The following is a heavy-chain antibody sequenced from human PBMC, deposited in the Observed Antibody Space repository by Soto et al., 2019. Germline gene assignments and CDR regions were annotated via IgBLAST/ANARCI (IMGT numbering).Heavy chain of an antibody. Sequence: EVQLVESGGGLVQPGGSLRLSCAASGFTFSSYWMYWVRQAPGKGLVWVSRIYTDGSSTSYADSVKGRFTISRDNAKNMLYLQMNSLRSEDTCVYFCASDQARAWSFQGDFRGQGNLVTVS. CDR3: ASDQARAWSFQGDF. CDR2: IYTDGSST. V-gene: IGHV3-74*01. J-gene: IGHJ4*02. D-gene: IGHD6-6*01. CDR1: GFTFSSYW.